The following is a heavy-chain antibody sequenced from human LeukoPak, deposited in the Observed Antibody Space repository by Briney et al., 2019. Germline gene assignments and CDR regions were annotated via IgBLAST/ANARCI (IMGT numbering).Heavy chain of an antibody. CDR3: ARKREDYYYGMDV. V-gene: IGHV1-69*02. CDR2: IIPILGIA. J-gene: IGHJ6*02. CDR1: GHTFTGYY. Sequence: SVKVSCKASGHTFTGYYIHWVRQAPGQGLEWMGRIIPILGIANYAQKFQGRVTITADKSTSTAYMELSSLRSEDTAVYYCARKREDYYYGMDVWGQGTTVTVSS. D-gene: IGHD6-25*01.